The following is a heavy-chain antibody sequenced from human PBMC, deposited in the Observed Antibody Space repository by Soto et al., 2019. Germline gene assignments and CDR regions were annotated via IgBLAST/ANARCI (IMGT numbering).Heavy chain of an antibody. CDR1: GFTFSSYA. CDR3: AREETAWPLAYGLDV. Sequence: GGSLRLSCSASGFTFSSYAMHWVRQAPGKGLEYVSAISSNGGSTYYAESVKGRFTISRDNAKNSLSLQMNSLRVEDTAVYYCAREETAWPLAYGLDVWGQGTAVTVSS. J-gene: IGHJ6*02. D-gene: IGHD2-21*02. CDR2: ISSNGGST. V-gene: IGHV3-64*04.